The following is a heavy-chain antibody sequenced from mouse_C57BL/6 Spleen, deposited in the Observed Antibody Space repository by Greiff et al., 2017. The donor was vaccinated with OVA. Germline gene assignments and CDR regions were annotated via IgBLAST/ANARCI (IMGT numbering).Heavy chain of an antibody. V-gene: IGHV6-3*01. CDR3: TIYYGSSYAMDY. CDR1: GFTFSNYW. Sequence: EVKLQESGGGLVQPGGSMKLSCVASGFTFSNYWMNWVRQSPEKGLEWVAQIRLKSDNYATHYAESVKGRLTISRDDSKSIVYLQMNNLRAVDTGIYYCTIYYGSSYAMDYGGQGTSVTVSS. J-gene: IGHJ4*01. D-gene: IGHD1-1*01. CDR2: IRLKSDNYAT.